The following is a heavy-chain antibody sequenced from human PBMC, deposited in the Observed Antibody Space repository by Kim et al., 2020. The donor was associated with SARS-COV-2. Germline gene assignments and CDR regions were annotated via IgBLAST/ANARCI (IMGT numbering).Heavy chain of an antibody. Sequence: GGSLRLSCAASGFTFSSYDMHWVRQATGKGLEWVSAIGTAGDTYYPGSVKGRFTISRENAKNSLYLQMNSLRAGDTAVYYCARGYSSRWYWAFDIWGQGTMVTVSS. CDR1: GFTFSSYD. CDR3: ARGYSSRWYWAFDI. J-gene: IGHJ3*02. CDR2: IGTAGDT. D-gene: IGHD6-13*01. V-gene: IGHV3-13*01.